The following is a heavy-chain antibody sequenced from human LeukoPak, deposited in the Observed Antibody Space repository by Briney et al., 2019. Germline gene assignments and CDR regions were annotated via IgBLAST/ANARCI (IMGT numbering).Heavy chain of an antibody. J-gene: IGHJ6*02. CDR3: SRGYSSGWFYYNYYGMDV. D-gene: IGHD6-19*01. CDR1: GYTFTSYG. V-gene: IGHV1-18*01. Sequence: ASVKVSCKASGYTFTSYGISWVRQAPGQGLEWMGWISAYNGNTNYAQKLQGRVTMTTDTSTSTAYMELRSLRSDDTAVYYCSRGYSSGWFYYNYYGMDVWGQGTTVTVSS. CDR2: ISAYNGNT.